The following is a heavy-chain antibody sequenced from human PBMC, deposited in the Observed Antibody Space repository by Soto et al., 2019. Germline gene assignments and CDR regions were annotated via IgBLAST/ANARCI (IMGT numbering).Heavy chain of an antibody. CDR2: IYYSGST. Sequence: PSETRSLTCAVSGGSISSGGYSWSWIRQHPGKGLEWIGYIYYSGSTYYNPSLKSRVTISVDTSKNQFSLKLSSVTAADTAVYYCARDSYSSSWYGSWFDPWGQGTLVTVSS. V-gene: IGHV4-31*11. D-gene: IGHD6-13*01. J-gene: IGHJ5*02. CDR3: ARDSYSSSWYGSWFDP. CDR1: GGSISSGGYS.